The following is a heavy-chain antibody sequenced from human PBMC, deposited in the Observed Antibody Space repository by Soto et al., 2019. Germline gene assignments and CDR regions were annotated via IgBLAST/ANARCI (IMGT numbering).Heavy chain of an antibody. J-gene: IGHJ6*03. Sequence: ASVKVSCKVSGYTLTELSIHWVRQAPGKGLEWMGGFDPEDGETLYAQKFQGRVTMTEDTSTDTAYMDLSSLSSEDTAVYYCATVYTAAWSTYNYYYVDVCVKGTPVTDPS. D-gene: IGHD3-16*01. CDR2: FDPEDGET. V-gene: IGHV1-24*01. CDR1: GYTLTELS. CDR3: ATVYTAAWSTYNYYYVDV.